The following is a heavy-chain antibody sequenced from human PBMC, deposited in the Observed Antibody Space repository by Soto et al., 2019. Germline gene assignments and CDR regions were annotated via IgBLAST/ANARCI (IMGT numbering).Heavy chain of an antibody. CDR1: GGTFSNYP. D-gene: IGHD1-1*01. J-gene: IGHJ4*02. CDR2: IIPIFGTV. V-gene: IGHV1-69*13. Sequence: GASVKVSCKASGGTFSNYPFTWVRQAPGQGLEWMGGIIPIFGTVTYAQKFQGRVTISADESTGTAYMEMSSLTSEDTAVYYCARPRTVATTKGYDYWGQGTLVTVSS. CDR3: ARPRTVATTKGYDY.